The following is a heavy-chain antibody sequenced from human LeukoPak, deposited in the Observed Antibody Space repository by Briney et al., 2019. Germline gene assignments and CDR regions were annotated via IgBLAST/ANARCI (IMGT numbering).Heavy chain of an antibody. V-gene: IGHV1-2*02. CDR3: ARGVGNPDWFDP. D-gene: IGHD4-23*01. Sequence: ASVKVSCTASGYTFTGYYMHWVRQAPGQGLEWMGWINSNSGVTNSAQKFQGRVTMTRDTSISTAYMDLTSMRSDDTAVYYCARGVGNPDWFDPWGQGTLVTVSS. CDR2: INSNSGVT. J-gene: IGHJ5*02. CDR1: GYTFTGYY.